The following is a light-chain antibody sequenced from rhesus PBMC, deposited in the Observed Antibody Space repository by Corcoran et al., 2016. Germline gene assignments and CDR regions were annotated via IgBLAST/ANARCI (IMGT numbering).Light chain of an antibody. V-gene: IGKV1-28*02. CDR2: SAT. CDR1: QDFSSY. J-gene: IGKJ1*01. Sequence: DIQMTQSPSSLSASVGDTVTITCRASQDFSSYLSWFQKKPGNAPKLLIYSATTLQSGVPSRFSGSGSGTEFTLTISSLQPEDFATDYCQQYKTYPWTFGQGTKVEIK. CDR3: QQYKTYPWT.